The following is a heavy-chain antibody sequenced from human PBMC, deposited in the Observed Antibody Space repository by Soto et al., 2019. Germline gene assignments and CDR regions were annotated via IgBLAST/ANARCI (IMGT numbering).Heavy chain of an antibody. CDR1: GFSFSSYW. CDR3: ARGWAHFDY. Sequence: EVQLVESGGGLVQPGGSLRLSCAASGFSFSSYWMSWVRQAPGKGLEWVANIKEDGSEKYLVDSVKGRFTISRDNAKNSLYLQMDSRRGEDTAVYYCARGWAHFDYWGRGTLVTVSS. V-gene: IGHV3-7*04. D-gene: IGHD3-16*01. J-gene: IGHJ4*02. CDR2: IKEDGSEK.